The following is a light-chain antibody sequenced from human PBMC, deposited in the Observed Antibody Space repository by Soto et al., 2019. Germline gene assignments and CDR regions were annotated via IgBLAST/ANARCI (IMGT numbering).Light chain of an antibody. CDR3: QQYGGSPRT. J-gene: IGKJ1*01. CDR1: QSVTSSY. CDR2: GAS. V-gene: IGKV3-20*01. Sequence: EIVLTQSPGTLSLSPGERVTLSCRASQSVTSSYLAWYQQRPGQAPRLLMYGASSRATGIPDRFSGSASGTDFTLTISRLEPEDFAVYYCQQYGGSPRTFGQGTKVDIK.